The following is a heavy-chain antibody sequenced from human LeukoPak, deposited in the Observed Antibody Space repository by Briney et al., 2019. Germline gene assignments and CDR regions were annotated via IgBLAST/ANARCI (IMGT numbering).Heavy chain of an antibody. D-gene: IGHD2-2*01. V-gene: IGHV4-59*01. CDR2: IYYSGST. CDR1: GGSISSYY. J-gene: IGHJ6*02. Sequence: SETLSLTCTVSGGSISSYYWSWIRQPPGKGLEWIGYIYYSGSTNYNPSLKSRVTVSVDTSTNQFSLKLSSVTAADTAVYYCARAWGDIVVVPAAPYGMDVWGQGTTVTVSS. CDR3: ARAWGDIVVVPAAPYGMDV.